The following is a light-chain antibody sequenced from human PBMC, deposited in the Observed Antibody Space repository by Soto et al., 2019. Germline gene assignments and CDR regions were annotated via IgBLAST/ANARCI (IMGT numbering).Light chain of an antibody. V-gene: IGLV3-25*03. CDR3: QSADKSGTYV. Sequence: SYELTQPPSVSVSQGQMARITCSGDALPKQYAYWYQQKPGQAPVLLIYKTNERPSGIPERFSGSSSGTTVTLTISGVQAEDEADYYCQSADKSGTYVFGTGTKLTVL. CDR2: KTN. J-gene: IGLJ1*01. CDR1: ALPKQY.